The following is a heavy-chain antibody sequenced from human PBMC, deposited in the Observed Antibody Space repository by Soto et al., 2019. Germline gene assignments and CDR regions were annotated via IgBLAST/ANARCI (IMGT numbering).Heavy chain of an antibody. CDR1: GFTFSSYA. J-gene: IGHJ5*02. CDR3: VKDPHCSSTSCYTGWFDP. CDR2: ISSNGGST. Sequence: GGSLRLSCSASGFTFSSYAMHWVRQAPGKGLEYVSAISSNGGSTYYADSVKGRFTISRDNSKNTLYLQMSSLRAEDTAVYYCVKDPHCSSTSCYTGWFDPWGQGTLVTVSS. V-gene: IGHV3-64D*06. D-gene: IGHD2-2*02.